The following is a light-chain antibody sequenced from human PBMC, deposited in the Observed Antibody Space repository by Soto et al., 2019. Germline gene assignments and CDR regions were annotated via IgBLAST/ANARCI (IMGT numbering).Light chain of an antibody. V-gene: IGKV2-30*02. CDR2: KVS. CDR1: QSLVHSDGIAC. Sequence: DVVMTQSPLSLPVTLGQPASISCRSNQSLVHSDGIACFGWVHQRPGRSPRRLIYKVSTRDSGVAARFSGSGSGTDFALKISRVEAADVWGYYCMQGTHWPITFGQGTRLEI. J-gene: IGKJ5*01. CDR3: MQGTHWPIT.